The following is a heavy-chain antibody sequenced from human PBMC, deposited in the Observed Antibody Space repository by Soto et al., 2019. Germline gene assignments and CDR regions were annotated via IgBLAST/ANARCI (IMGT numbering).Heavy chain of an antibody. J-gene: IGHJ6*02. D-gene: IGHD2-21*02. CDR2: IRSGRDT. Sequence: GGSLRLSCAVSGFTFSNYYIHWVRQAPGKGLEWVSSIRSGRDTFYADSEKGRFSISRDDATSSVSLQMNSLRGEDTAVYFCAREETAWPLAYGLDVWGQGXTVTV. CDR3: AREETAWPLAYGLDV. CDR1: GFTFSNYY. V-gene: IGHV3-21*01.